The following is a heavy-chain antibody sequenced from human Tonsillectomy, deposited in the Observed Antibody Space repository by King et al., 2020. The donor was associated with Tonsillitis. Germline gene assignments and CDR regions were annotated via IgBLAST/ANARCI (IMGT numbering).Heavy chain of an antibody. V-gene: IGHV4-59*01. CDR2: IYYSGST. CDR1: GGSISSYY. CDR3: ARGELLWFGELLLGAFDI. D-gene: IGHD3-10*01. J-gene: IGHJ3*02. Sequence: QLQESGPGLVKPSETLSLTCTVSGGSISSYYWSWIRQPPGKGLEWIGYIYYSGSTNYNPSLKSRVTISVDTSKNQFSLKLSSVTAAETAVYYCARGELLWFGELLLGAFDIWGQGTMVTVSS.